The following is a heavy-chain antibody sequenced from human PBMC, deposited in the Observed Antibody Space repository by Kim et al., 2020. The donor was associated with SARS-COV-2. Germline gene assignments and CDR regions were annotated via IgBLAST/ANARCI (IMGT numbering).Heavy chain of an antibody. CDR3: ARLYLYYDILTGYPTNFDY. CDR2: IYPGDSDT. CDR1: GYSFTSYW. J-gene: IGHJ4*02. V-gene: IGHV5-51*01. Sequence: GESLKISCKGSGYSFTSYWIGWVRQMPGKGLEWMGIIYPGDSDTRYSPSFQGQVTISADKSISTAYLQWSSLKASDTAMYYCARLYLYYDILTGYPTNFDYWGQGTLVTVSS. D-gene: IGHD3-9*01.